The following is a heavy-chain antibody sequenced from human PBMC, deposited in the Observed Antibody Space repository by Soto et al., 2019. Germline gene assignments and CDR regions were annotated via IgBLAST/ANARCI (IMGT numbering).Heavy chain of an antibody. D-gene: IGHD6-13*01. CDR3: EADKAARYYYGMDV. Sequence: SVKVSCKASGFTFTSSAVQWVRQARGQRLEWIGWIVVGSGNTNYAQKFQERGTITRDMSTSTAYMELSSLRPEDTAVYYCEADKAARYYYGMDVWGQGTTVTVSS. J-gene: IGHJ6*02. V-gene: IGHV1-58*01. CDR2: IVVGSGNT. CDR1: GFTFTSSA.